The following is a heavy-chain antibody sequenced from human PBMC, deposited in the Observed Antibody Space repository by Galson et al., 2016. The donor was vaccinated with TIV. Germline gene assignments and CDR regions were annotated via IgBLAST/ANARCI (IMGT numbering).Heavy chain of an antibody. CDR1: GYSFATSW. D-gene: IGHD4-17*01. CDR2: VYPDDSDT. Sequence: GAEVKKPGVSLKISCEASGYSFATSWIAWVRQKPGKGLEWMGIVYPDDSDTTYNPSFQGQVTFSADKSINTAFLQWSSLEASDTAMYYCARRGPRYGKFDYWGQGTPVTVSS. CDR3: ARRGPRYGKFDY. V-gene: IGHV5-51*01. J-gene: IGHJ4*02.